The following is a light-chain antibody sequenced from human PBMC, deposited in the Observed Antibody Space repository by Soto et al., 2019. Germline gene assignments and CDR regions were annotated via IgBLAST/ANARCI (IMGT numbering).Light chain of an antibody. J-gene: IGKJ4*01. CDR3: QQYYSTPLT. Sequence: DIAMTQSPASLAVSLGERATINCQSSQSVLYSSNSKNYLAWYQQKPGQPPKLLIYWASTRESGVPDRFSGSGSGTDFTLTISSLQAEDVAVYFCQQYYSTPLTFGGGTKVDIK. CDR1: QSVLYSSNSKNY. V-gene: IGKV4-1*01. CDR2: WAS.